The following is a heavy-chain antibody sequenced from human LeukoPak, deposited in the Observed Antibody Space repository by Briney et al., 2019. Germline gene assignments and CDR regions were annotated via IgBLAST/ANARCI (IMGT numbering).Heavy chain of an antibody. CDR1: GGSISSGSYY. D-gene: IGHD2-2*02. CDR2: IYTSGST. Sequence: SQTLSLTCTVSGGSISSGSYYWSWIRQPAGKGLEWIGRIYTSGSTNYNPSLKSRVTISVDTSKNRFSLKLSSVTAADTAVYYCARSKPGYCSSTSCYKDVGNDAFDIRGQGTMVTVSS. CDR3: ARSKPGYCSSTSCYKDVGNDAFDI. J-gene: IGHJ3*02. V-gene: IGHV4-61*02.